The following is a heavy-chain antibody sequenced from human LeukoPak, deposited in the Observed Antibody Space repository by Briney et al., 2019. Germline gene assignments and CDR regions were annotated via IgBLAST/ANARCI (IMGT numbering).Heavy chain of an antibody. Sequence: PSETLSLTCAVYGGSFSGYYWSWIRQPPGKGLEWIGEINHSGSTNYNPSLKSRVTISVDTSKNQFSLRLNSVTAADTAVYYCARAYSIRPVRGYSYGDLGYWGQGTLVTVSS. CDR1: GGSFSGYY. V-gene: IGHV4-34*01. CDR3: ARAYSIRPVRGYSYGDLGY. D-gene: IGHD5-18*01. CDR2: INHSGST. J-gene: IGHJ4*02.